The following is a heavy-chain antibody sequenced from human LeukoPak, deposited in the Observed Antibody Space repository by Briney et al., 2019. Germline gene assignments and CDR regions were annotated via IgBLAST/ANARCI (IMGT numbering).Heavy chain of an antibody. CDR3: AREGGISVAEYDS. J-gene: IGHJ4*02. CDR1: GYTFTSYA. Sequence: GASVKVSCKASGYTFTSYAMHWVRQAPGQRLEWMGWINAGNGNTKYSQKFQGRVTITRDTSASTAYMELSSLRSEDTAVYYCAREGGISVAEYDSWGQGTLVTVSS. D-gene: IGHD6-19*01. CDR2: INAGNGNT. V-gene: IGHV1-3*01.